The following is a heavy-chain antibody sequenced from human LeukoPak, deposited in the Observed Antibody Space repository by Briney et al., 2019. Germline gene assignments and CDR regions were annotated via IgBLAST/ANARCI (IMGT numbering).Heavy chain of an antibody. D-gene: IGHD3-3*01. J-gene: IGHJ5*02. Sequence: ASVTVSCKASGGTFISYAISWVRQAPGQGLEWMGGIIPIFGTANYAQKFQGRVTITADESTSTAYMELSSLRSEDTAVYYCARDPSVTIFGVVMNENWFDPWGQGTLVTVSS. CDR1: GGTFISYA. CDR3: ARDPSVTIFGVVMNENWFDP. CDR2: IIPIFGTA. V-gene: IGHV1-69*13.